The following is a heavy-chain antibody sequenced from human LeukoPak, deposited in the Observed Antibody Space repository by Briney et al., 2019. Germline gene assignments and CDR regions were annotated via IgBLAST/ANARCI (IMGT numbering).Heavy chain of an antibody. CDR1: GYTFTSYY. V-gene: IGHV1-46*01. Sequence: ASVKVSCKASGYTFTSYYMHWVRQAPGQGLEWMGIINPSGGSTSYAQKFQGRVTMTRDMSTSTVYMELSRLLSGDTAVHYCARGKTMVYCGGDCYRFDNWGQGTLVTVSS. J-gene: IGHJ4*02. CDR2: INPSGGST. CDR3: ARGKTMVYCGGDCYRFDN. D-gene: IGHD2-21*02.